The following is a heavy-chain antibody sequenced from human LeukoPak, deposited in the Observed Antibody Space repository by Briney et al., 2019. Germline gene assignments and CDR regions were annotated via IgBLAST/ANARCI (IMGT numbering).Heavy chain of an antibody. J-gene: IGHJ4*02. Sequence: SQTQSLTCAISGDSVSRNIAAWNWIRQSPSRGLEWLGTTYYRSKWYNDYAVSVKGRLTINPDTSKNQFSLQLNSVTPEDTAVYYCARQYDYGSRRFAIDYWGQGTLVTVSS. CDR1: GDSVSRNIAA. V-gene: IGHV6-1*01. CDR2: TYYRSKWYN. D-gene: IGHD3-10*01. CDR3: ARQYDYGSRRFAIDY.